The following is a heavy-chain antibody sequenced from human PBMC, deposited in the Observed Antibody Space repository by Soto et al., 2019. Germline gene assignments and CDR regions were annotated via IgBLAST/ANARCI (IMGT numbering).Heavy chain of an antibody. CDR3: ARDYYGSGSYSSDY. Sequence: QVQLVQSGAEVKKPGASVKVSCKASGYTFTSYAMHWVRQAPGQRLEWMGWINAGNGNTKYSQKFQGRVTITRDTSASTAHMELSSLRYEDTAVYSCARDYYGSGSYSSDYWGQGTLVTVSS. D-gene: IGHD3-10*01. CDR2: INAGNGNT. V-gene: IGHV1-3*01. CDR1: GYTFTSYA. J-gene: IGHJ4*02.